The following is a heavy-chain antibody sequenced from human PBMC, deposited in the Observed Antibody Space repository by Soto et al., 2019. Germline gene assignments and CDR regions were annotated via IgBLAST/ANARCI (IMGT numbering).Heavy chain of an antibody. D-gene: IGHD2-15*01. CDR1: GYTFTSYG. CDR2: ISAYNGNT. V-gene: IGHV1-18*01. CDR3: ARAGRGYCSGGSCPSGAFDI. Sequence: GASVKVSCKASGYTFTSYGISWVRQAPGQGLEWMGWISAYNGNTNYAQKLQGRVTMTTDTSTSTAYMELRSLRSDDTAVYYCARAGRGYCSGGSCPSGAFDIWGQGTMVTVSS. J-gene: IGHJ3*02.